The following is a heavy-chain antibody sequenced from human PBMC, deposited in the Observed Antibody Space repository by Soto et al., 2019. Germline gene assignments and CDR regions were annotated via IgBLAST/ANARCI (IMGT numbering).Heavy chain of an antibody. J-gene: IGHJ4*02. Sequence: PSETLSLTCAVSGGSISSHYWSWVRQPPGKGLEWIVYLYYTGSTNYNASLKSQVTMSLDTSKNQFSLMLTSVTAADTAVYYCARVGATVTSQALGFDHWGQGILVTVSS. CDR1: GGSISSHY. V-gene: IGHV4-59*11. CDR3: ARVGATVTSQALGFDH. CDR2: LYYTGST. D-gene: IGHD4-17*01.